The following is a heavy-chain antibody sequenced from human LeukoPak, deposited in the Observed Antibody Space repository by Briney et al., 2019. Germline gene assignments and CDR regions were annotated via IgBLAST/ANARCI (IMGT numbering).Heavy chain of an antibody. CDR3: ARGSSRGTRLYYFDY. Sequence: SETLSLTCAVYGGSFSGYYWSWIRQPPGKGLEWIGEINHSGSTNYNPPLKSRVTISVDTSKNQFSLKLSSVTAADTAVYYCARGSSRGTRLYYFDYWGQGTLVTVSS. J-gene: IGHJ4*02. D-gene: IGHD5-12*01. V-gene: IGHV4-34*01. CDR2: INHSGST. CDR1: GGSFSGYY.